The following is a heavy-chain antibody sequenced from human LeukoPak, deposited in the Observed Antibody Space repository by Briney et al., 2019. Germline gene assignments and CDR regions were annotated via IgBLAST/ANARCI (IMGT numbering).Heavy chain of an antibody. Sequence: PGGSLRLSCAASGFTFSSYTMNWVRQAPGKGLEWVSCISGSSSNIYYVDSVKGRFTISRDNAKNSLYLQMNTLRAEDTAVYYCARDSGDAGSGSYLQHWGLGTLVTVSS. V-gene: IGHV3-21*01. D-gene: IGHD3-10*01. CDR1: GFTFSSYT. CDR3: ARDSGDAGSGSYLQH. J-gene: IGHJ1*01. CDR2: ISGSSSNI.